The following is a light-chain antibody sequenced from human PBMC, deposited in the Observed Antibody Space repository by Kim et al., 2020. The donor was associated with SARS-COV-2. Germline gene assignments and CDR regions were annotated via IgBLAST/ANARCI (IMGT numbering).Light chain of an antibody. J-gene: IGKJ2*01. CDR1: QDLGHSDVDTY. Sequence: PASTSGRSSQDLGHSDVDTYLNWFHQRPGQSPRRLIYRVSHRDPGVPDRFSGSGSGTDFTLKISRVEAEDVGIYYCMQGTHWPPYTFGQGTRLEIK. V-gene: IGKV2-30*02. CDR2: RVS. CDR3: MQGTHWPPYT.